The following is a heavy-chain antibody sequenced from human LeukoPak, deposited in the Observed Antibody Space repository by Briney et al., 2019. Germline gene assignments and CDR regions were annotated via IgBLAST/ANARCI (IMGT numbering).Heavy chain of an antibody. V-gene: IGHV3-21*01. CDR1: GFTFSSYS. CDR2: ISSSSSYI. D-gene: IGHD3-16*02. J-gene: IGHJ3*02. Sequence: GGSLRLSCAASGFTFSSYSMNWVRQAPGMGLEWVSSISSSSSYIYYADSVKGRFTISRDNAKNSLYLQMNSLRAEDTAVYYCASYDYDYVWGSYRYGAFDIWGQGTMVTVSS. CDR3: ASYDYDYVWGSYRYGAFDI.